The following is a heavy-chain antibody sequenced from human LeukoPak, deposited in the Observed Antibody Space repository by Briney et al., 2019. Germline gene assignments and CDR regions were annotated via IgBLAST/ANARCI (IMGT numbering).Heavy chain of an antibody. V-gene: IGHV1-69*05. CDR3: ARSGPSSGVVYYYYYMDV. CDR2: IIPIFGTA. Sequence: SVKVSCKASGGTFSSDAISWVRQAPGQGLEWMGGIIPIFGTANYAQKFQGRVTITTDESTSTAYMELSSLRSEDTAVYYCARSGPSSGVVYYYYYMDVWGKGTTVTVSS. D-gene: IGHD6-25*01. J-gene: IGHJ6*03. CDR1: GGTFSSDA.